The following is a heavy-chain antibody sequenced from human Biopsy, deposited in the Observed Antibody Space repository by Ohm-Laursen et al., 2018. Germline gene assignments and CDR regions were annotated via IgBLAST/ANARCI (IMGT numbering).Heavy chain of an antibody. V-gene: IGHV3-23*01. CDR2: INTSGGST. J-gene: IGHJ4*02. D-gene: IGHD4-17*01. Sequence: SLRLSCTASGFTFSSYAMTRVRQAPGKGLEWVSVINTSGGSTHYAVSVKGRFTISRDNSKNTLYLRMNSLRAEDAAVHYCAKPADSYGSEFYFDYWGQGTLVTVSS. CDR3: AKPADSYGSEFYFDY. CDR1: GFTFSSYA.